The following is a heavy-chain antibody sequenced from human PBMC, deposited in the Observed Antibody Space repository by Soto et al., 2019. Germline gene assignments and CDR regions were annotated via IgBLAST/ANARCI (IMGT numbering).Heavy chain of an antibody. D-gene: IGHD2-15*01. J-gene: IGHJ6*02. CDR2: ITGTSAFT. CDR1: GFVFSDFR. V-gene: IGHV3-21*01. CDR3: ARDRGYDAHDYYYNAMDA. Sequence: GGSLRLSCAASGFVFSDFRFNWVRQAPGGGLEWLSSITGTSAFTEYAESIEGRFTISRDNPNKLLFLHMDNLRPEDTAVYYCARDRGYDAHDYYYNAMDAWGQGSMVSVCS.